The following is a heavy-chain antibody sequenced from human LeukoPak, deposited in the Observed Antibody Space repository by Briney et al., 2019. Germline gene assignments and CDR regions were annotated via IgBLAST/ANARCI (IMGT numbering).Heavy chain of an antibody. Sequence: GESLKISCKGSGYNFTTYFIGWVRQMPGKGLEWVSAISGSGGSTYYADSVKGRFTISRDNSKNTLYLQMNSLRAEDTAVYYCAKALSGSGSSYWGQGTLVTVSS. D-gene: IGHD3-10*01. CDR3: AKALSGSGSSY. CDR2: ISGSGGST. CDR1: GYNFTTYF. V-gene: IGHV3-23*01. J-gene: IGHJ4*02.